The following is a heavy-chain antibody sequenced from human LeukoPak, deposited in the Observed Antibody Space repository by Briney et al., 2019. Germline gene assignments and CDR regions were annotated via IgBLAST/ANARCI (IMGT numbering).Heavy chain of an antibody. V-gene: IGHV4-30-2*05. CDR2: IYHSGST. J-gene: IGHJ4*02. CDR3: ASQTYYYDSSGYLTHYFDY. Sequence: PSQTLSLTCAVSGGSISSGGYSWSWIRQPPGKGLEWIGYIYHSGSTYYNPSLKSRVTISVDTSKNQFSLKLSSVTAADTAVYYCASQTYYYDSSGYLTHYFDYWGQGTLVTVSS. CDR1: GGSISSGGYS. D-gene: IGHD3-22*01.